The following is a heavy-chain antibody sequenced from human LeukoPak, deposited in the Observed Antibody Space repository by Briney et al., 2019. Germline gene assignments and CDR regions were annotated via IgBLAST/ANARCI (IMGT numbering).Heavy chain of an antibody. CDR2: IRYDGSNK. J-gene: IGHJ4*02. CDR1: GFTFSSYG. V-gene: IGHV3-30*02. D-gene: IGHD3-3*01. Sequence: GGSLRLSFAASGFTFSSYGMHWVRQAPGKGLEWVAFIRYDGSNKYYADSVKGRFTISRDNSKNTLYLQMNSLRAEDTAVYYCAKLDYDFWSGFDYWGQGTLVTVSS. CDR3: AKLDYDFWSGFDY.